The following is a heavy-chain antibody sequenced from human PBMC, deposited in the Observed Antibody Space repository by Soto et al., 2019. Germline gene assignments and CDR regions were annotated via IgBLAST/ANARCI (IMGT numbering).Heavy chain of an antibody. CDR2: IYYSGST. D-gene: IGHD4-17*01. J-gene: IGHJ3*02. CDR3: ARDADYGDRSSDAFDI. V-gene: IGHV4-31*03. Sequence: QVQLQESGPGLVKPSQTLSLTCTVSGGSISSGGYYWSWIRQHPGKGLEWIGYIYYSGSTYYNPSLKSRVTLSVDTSKNQFSLKLSSVTAADTAVYYCARDADYGDRSSDAFDIWGQGTMVTVSS. CDR1: GGSISSGGYY.